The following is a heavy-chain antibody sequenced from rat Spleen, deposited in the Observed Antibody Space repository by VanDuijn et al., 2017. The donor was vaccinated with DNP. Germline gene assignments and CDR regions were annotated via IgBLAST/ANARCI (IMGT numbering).Heavy chain of an antibody. D-gene: IGHD5-1*01. CDR3: VTRGTGSDNWFAY. Sequence: EVKLVESGGVLVQPGRSLKLSCAASGLNFSDYWMGWVRQAPGKGLEWMGEIKQDSTIINHNPSLRDRFTISRDNAQNSLYLQMNNLGSEDTAIYYCVTRGTGSDNWFAYWGQGIMVIVSS. V-gene: IGHV4-2*01. J-gene: IGHJ2*01. CDR1: GLNFSDYW. CDR2: IKQDSTII.